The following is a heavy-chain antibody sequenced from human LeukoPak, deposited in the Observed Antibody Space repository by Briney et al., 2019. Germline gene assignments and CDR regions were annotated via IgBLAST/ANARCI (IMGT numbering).Heavy chain of an antibody. CDR2: IYHSGST. CDR1: TPSTASICT. D-gene: IGHD4-17*01. Sequence: PPGSLSPTCPLSTPSTASICTGCGVRQPPGKGLEWSWEIYHSGSTNYNPSLKSPVTISVDQSKNQFCLKLSSVTAADTAVYYCARSEDDYGDYGAIDYWGQGTLVTVSS. V-gene: IGHV4-4*03. J-gene: IGHJ4*02. CDR3: ARSEDDYGDYGAIDY.